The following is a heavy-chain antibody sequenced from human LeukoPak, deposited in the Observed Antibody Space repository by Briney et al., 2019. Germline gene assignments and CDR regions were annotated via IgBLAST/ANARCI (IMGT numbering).Heavy chain of an antibody. CDR1: GFTFSDYS. Sequence: RSLRLSCAASGFTFSDYSMNWVRQAPGKGLEWVSYLSSTSATRYYADSVKGRFTISRDNAKNSLYLQVNNLRAEDTAVYYCARDRGILARSSPIDYWGQGTLVTVSS. J-gene: IGHJ4*02. D-gene: IGHD2-15*01. V-gene: IGHV3-48*01. CDR2: LSSTSATR. CDR3: ARDRGILARSSPIDY.